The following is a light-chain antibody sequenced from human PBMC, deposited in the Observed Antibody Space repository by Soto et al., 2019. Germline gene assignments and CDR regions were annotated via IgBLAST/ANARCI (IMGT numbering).Light chain of an antibody. CDR1: NSNIASNT. Sequence: QSALTQPPSASETPGQTVSISCSGSNSNIASNTVNWYQHLPGTAPKLLIYYNNQRPSGVPDRFSGSKSGTSASLAISGLHSEDESDYYCAAWDDTLKRYVFGTGTKVTVL. V-gene: IGLV1-44*01. CDR2: YNN. J-gene: IGLJ1*01. CDR3: AAWDDTLKRYV.